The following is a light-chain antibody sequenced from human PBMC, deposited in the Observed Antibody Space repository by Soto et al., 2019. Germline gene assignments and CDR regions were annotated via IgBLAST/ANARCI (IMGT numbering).Light chain of an antibody. J-gene: IGLJ2*01. CDR1: SSDVGSHDS. V-gene: IGLV2-14*01. Sequence: QSALTQPASASGSPRQSITISCTGTSSDVGSHDSVSWYQQHPGKAPQLVIYEVAHRPSGVSDRFSGSKFGITAYLTISGLQAEDEADYYCTSYSTGSSPVIFGGGTKLTVL. CDR3: TSYSTGSSPVI. CDR2: EVA.